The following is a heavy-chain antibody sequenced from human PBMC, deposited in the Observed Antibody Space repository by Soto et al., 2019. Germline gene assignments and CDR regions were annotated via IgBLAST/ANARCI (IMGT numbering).Heavy chain of an antibody. CDR3: ARAERDYDILTGSPGY. CDR2: INAGNGNT. J-gene: IGHJ4*02. V-gene: IGHV1-3*01. CDR1: GYTFTSYA. Sequence: ASVKVSCKASGYTFTSYAMHWVRQAPGQRLEWMGWINAGNGNTKYSQKFQGRVTITRDTSASKAYMELSSLRSEDTAVYYCARAERDYDILTGSPGYWGQGSLVTVSS. D-gene: IGHD3-9*01.